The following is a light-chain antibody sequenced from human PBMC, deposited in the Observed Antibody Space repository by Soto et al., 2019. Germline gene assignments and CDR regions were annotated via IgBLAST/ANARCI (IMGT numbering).Light chain of an antibody. CDR3: AAWDASLSACV. CDR2: YNN. Sequence: QSALTQPPSASGTAGQVVTISCSGGDSNIGSNSVYWYQHLPRMAPKLLIYYNNQRPSGVPDRFSGSRFGTSASLAIVGLRSEDEAVYYCAAWDASLSACVFGNGTKVTVL. J-gene: IGLJ1*01. V-gene: IGLV1-47*02. CDR1: DSNIGSNS.